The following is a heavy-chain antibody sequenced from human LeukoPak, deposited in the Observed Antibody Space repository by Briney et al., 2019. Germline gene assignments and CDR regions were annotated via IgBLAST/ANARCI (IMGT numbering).Heavy chain of an antibody. V-gene: IGHV4-39*01. J-gene: IGHJ4*02. CDR1: GGSIGSSSYY. Sequence: KSSETLSLTCTVSGGSIGSSSYYWGWVRQPPGKGLEWIGSIYYSGSTYYNPSLKSRVTISVDTSKNQFSLKLSSVTAADTAVYYCARLGAGPTYYDFWSGYSSFYFDYWGQGTLVTVSS. CDR3: ARLGAGPTYYDFWSGYSSFYFDY. D-gene: IGHD3-3*01. CDR2: IYYSGST.